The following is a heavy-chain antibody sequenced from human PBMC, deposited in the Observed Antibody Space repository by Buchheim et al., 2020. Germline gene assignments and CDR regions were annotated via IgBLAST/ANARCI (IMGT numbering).Heavy chain of an antibody. CDR2: GYHSGDT. CDR3: ARGYYYDSSGYYGNWFDP. Sequence: QVQLQASGPGLVKPSGTLSLTCAVSGGSITSTNWWTWVRQPPGKGLEWIGEGYHSGDTNYNPSLKSRVTISVDTSKNQFSLKLSSVTAADTAVYYCARGYYYDSSGYYGNWFDPWGQGTL. D-gene: IGHD3-22*01. J-gene: IGHJ5*02. CDR1: GGSITSTNW. V-gene: IGHV4-4*02.